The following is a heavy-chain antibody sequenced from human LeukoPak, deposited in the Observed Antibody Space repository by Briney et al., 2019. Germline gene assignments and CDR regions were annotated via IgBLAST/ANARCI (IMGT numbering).Heavy chain of an antibody. CDR3: ASVFDS. CDR2: INGLGTAT. CDR1: GFTFSSYS. V-gene: IGHV3-74*01. J-gene: IGHJ4*02. Sequence: GGSLRLSCAASGFTFSSYSMNWVRQAPGKGLVWVSGINGLGTATYYADSAKGRFTISRDNAKNTVSLQMNSLSAEDTAVYYCASVFDSWGQGFLVIVSS.